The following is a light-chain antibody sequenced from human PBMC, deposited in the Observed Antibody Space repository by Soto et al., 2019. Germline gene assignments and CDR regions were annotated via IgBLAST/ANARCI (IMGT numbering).Light chain of an antibody. CDR2: DVS. Sequence: QSALTQPRSVSGSPGQLVTISCTGTSSDVGGYNYVSWYQQHPGKAPKLMIYDVSKRPSGVPDRFSGSKSGNTASLTISGLQAEDEADYYCCSYAGSYKEVFGGGTKLTVL. CDR3: CSYAGSYKEV. CDR1: SSDVGGYNY. J-gene: IGLJ2*01. V-gene: IGLV2-11*01.